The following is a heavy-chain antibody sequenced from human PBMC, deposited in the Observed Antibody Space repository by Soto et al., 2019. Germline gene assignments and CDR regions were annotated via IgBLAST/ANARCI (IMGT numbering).Heavy chain of an antibody. Sequence: TYSVAGGYGVGGGAYCSIWIRQAPGKGLECLGYILNTGNTNYSPSLKSRLTMSLDTSKNQFSLQLTSVTAADTGVYYCATALGPSTGVDYWGKGAPVTVTS. CDR3: ATALGPSTGVDY. CDR1: GGYGVGGGAYC. V-gene: IGHV4-61*08. CDR2: ILNTGNT. J-gene: IGHJ4*02. D-gene: IGHD2-8*02.